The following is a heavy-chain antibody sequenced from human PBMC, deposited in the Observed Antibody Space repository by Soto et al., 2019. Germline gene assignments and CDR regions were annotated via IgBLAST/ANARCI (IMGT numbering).Heavy chain of an antibody. CDR3: ARHFGSWVREIDF. Sequence: SETLSLTCAVYGGSFSGYYWSWIRQPPGKGLEWIGEINHSGSTNYNPSLKSRVTISVDTSKNQFSLRLSSVTAADTAVYYCARHFGSWVREIDFWGRGTLVTVSS. V-gene: IGHV4-34*01. D-gene: IGHD3-16*01. CDR2: INHSGST. J-gene: IGHJ4*02. CDR1: GGSFSGYY.